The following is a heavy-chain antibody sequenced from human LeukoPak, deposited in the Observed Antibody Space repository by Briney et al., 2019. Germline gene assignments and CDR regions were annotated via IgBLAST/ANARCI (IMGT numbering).Heavy chain of an antibody. V-gene: IGHV1-24*01. CDR3: ATGGYCSGGSCWNWFDP. Sequence: ASVKVSCKVSGYTLTELSMHWVRQAPGKGLEWMGGFDPEDGETIYAQKFQGRVTMTEDTSTDTAYMELSSLRSEDTAVCCCATGGYCSGGSCWNWFDPWGQGTLVTVSS. CDR1: GYTLTELS. CDR2: FDPEDGET. D-gene: IGHD2-15*01. J-gene: IGHJ5*02.